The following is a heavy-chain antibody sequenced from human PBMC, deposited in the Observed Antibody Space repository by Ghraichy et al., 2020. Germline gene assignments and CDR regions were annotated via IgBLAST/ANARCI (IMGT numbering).Heavy chain of an antibody. D-gene: IGHD4-11*01. CDR3: AKDKTTVTPAGDYYGMDV. Sequence: GGSLRLSCAASGFTFTNYAMSWVRRAPGKGLEWVSGISGSGDTTYYADSVKGRFTISRDNSKNMLYLQMNSLRAEDTAVYYCAKDKTTVTPAGDYYGMDVWGQGTTVTVSS. J-gene: IGHJ6*02. V-gene: IGHV3-23*01. CDR2: ISGSGDTT. CDR1: GFTFTNYA.